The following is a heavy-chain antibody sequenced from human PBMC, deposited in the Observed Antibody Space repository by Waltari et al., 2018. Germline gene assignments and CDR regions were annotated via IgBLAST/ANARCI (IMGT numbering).Heavy chain of an antibody. J-gene: IGHJ5*02. D-gene: IGHD6-19*01. CDR1: GFTFSSYG. Sequence: QVQLVESGGGVVQPGRSLRLSCAASGFTFSSYGMHWVRQAPGKGLEWVAVIWYDGSNKYYADSVKGRFTISRDNSKNTLYLQMNSLRAEDTAMYYCAKSIAVNWFDPWGQGTLVTVSS. CDR3: AKSIAVNWFDP. CDR2: IWYDGSNK. V-gene: IGHV3-33*08.